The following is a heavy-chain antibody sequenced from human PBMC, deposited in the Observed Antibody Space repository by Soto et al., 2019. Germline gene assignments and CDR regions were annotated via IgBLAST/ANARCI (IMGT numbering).Heavy chain of an antibody. V-gene: IGHV4-4*02. CDR2: IHHGGST. CDR1: SGSVSNDNW. J-gene: IGHJ4*01. D-gene: IGHD1-26*01. Sequence: PSDTLSLTCAVSSGSVSNDNWWGWVRQPPGKRLEWIGEIHHGGSTNYNPSFKSRVTISVDKSKNQFLLKMNSVTAADTAVYYCAYHGYYSCYYWGQGSLVTVPQ. CDR3: AYHGYYSCYY.